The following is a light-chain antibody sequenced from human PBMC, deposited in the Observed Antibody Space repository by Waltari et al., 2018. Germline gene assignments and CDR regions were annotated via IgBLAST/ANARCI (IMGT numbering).Light chain of an antibody. V-gene: IGKV1-39*01. CDR2: TAS. CDR1: QYISDY. CDR3: QQTYTTPYT. Sequence: DIQMSQSPSSLSAPVGDRVTITCRASQYISDYLHCYQQKPGKAPQLLIYTASTLQSGVPSRFSGSGSGSDFTLTISSLQPEDFATYCCQQTYTTPYTFGQGTRLEIK. J-gene: IGKJ2*01.